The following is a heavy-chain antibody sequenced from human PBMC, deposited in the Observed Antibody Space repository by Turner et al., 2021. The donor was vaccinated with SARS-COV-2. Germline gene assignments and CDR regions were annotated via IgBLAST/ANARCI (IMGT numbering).Heavy chain of an antibody. J-gene: IGHJ4*02. D-gene: IGHD3-22*01. CDR2: ITSSDT. Sequence: EVQLVESGGGLVKPGGSLRLSCAASGFTFSSYSMNWVRQAPGKVLEWVSSITSSDTYYADSVKGRFTISRDNAKNSLYLQMNSLRAEDTAVYYCVRDKDSSDYYYWGQGTLVTVSS. CDR1: GFTFSSYS. CDR3: VRDKDSSDYYY. V-gene: IGHV3-21*01.